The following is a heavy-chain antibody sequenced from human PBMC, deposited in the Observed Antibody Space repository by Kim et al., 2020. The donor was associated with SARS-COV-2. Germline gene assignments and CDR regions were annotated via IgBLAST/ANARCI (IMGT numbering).Heavy chain of an antibody. D-gene: IGHD3-9*01. CDR2: ISSSSSYI. CDR3: ARDLLYDILTGRPAHNWFDP. V-gene: IGHV3-21*01. J-gene: IGHJ5*02. CDR1: GFTFSSYS. Sequence: GGSLRLSCAASGFTFSSYSMNWVRQAPGKGLEWVSSISSSSSYIYYADSVKGRFTISRDNAKNSLYLQMNSLRAEDTAVYYCARDLLYDILTGRPAHNWFDPWGQGTLVTVSS.